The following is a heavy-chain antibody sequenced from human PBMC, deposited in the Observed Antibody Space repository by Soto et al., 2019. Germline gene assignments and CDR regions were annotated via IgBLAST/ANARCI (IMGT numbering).Heavy chain of an antibody. V-gene: IGHV4-30-2*01. CDR1: GDTISTGGYT. Sequence: SETLSLTCDVSGDTISTGGYTWAWIRQPPGKALEWIGHTYHSGNPYYNPSLKSRVIISVDRSKNQFSLKLSSVTAADTAVYYCATQEVGGSYVYTFDPWGQGTLVTVSS. CDR3: ATQEVGGSYVYTFDP. CDR2: TYHSGNP. D-gene: IGHD1-26*01. J-gene: IGHJ5*02.